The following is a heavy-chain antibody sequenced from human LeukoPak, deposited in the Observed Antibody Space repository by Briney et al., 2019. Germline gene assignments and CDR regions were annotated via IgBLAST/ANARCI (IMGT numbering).Heavy chain of an antibody. D-gene: IGHD1-14*01. J-gene: IGHJ4*02. CDR2: IHNSGRT. CDR3: ARHGTISSESYFDY. V-gene: IGHV4-61*05. CDR1: GGSISSSSYY. Sequence: IPSETLSLTCTVSGGSISSSSYYWGWIRQPPGKGLEWIGYIHNSGRTNYNPSLKSRVTGFVDTSKNQVSLRLSSVTAADTAVYYCARHGTISSESYFDYWGQGALVTVSS.